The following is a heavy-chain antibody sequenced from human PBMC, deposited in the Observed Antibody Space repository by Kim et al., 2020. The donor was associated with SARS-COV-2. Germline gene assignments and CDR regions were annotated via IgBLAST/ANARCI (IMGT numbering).Heavy chain of an antibody. Sequence: SETLSLTCTVSGGSISSGGYYWSWIRQHPGKGLELIGYIYYSGSTYYNPSLKSRVTISVDTSKNQFSLKLSSVTAADTAVYYCAREGATPVYFDYWGQGTLVTVSS. CDR2: IYYSGST. J-gene: IGHJ4*02. V-gene: IGHV4-31*03. CDR3: AREGATPVYFDY. D-gene: IGHD5-12*01. CDR1: GGSISSGGYY.